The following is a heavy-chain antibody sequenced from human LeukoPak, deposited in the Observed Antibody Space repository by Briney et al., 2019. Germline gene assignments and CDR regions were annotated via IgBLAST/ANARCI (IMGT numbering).Heavy chain of an antibody. CDR1: GFTISTYW. Sequence: GGSLRLSCTASGFTISTYWMSWVRQAPGKGLEWVTDINQDGSKKYYVDSVKGRFTISRDNVKNSVYLQMNSLRAEDTAVYSCARAVAAADSYWGRGTLVTVSS. D-gene: IGHD6-13*01. CDR2: INQDGSKK. J-gene: IGHJ4*02. V-gene: IGHV3-7*04. CDR3: ARAVAAADSY.